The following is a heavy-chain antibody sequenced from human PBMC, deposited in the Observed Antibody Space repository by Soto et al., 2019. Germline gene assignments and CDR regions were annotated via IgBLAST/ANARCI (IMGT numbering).Heavy chain of an antibody. D-gene: IGHD3-22*01. CDR2: IIPIFGTA. Sequence: SVNVSRQASLCTLSSYAISWVRQAPAQGLEWMGGIIPIFGTANYEQKFQGRVTITADKSTSTAYMELSSLRSEDTAVYYGASRDSSGYPALSYDYWGQGTPVTVSS. CDR1: LCTLSSYA. CDR3: ASRDSSGYPALSYDY. V-gene: IGHV1-69*06. J-gene: IGHJ4*02.